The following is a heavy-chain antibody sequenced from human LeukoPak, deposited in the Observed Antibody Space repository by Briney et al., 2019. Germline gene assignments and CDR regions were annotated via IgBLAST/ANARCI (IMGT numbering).Heavy chain of an antibody. D-gene: IGHD6-19*01. CDR1: GFTFSSYG. CDR3: AKVPTLYTSGRVGWFDP. Sequence: PGGTLRLSCAASGFTFSSYGMSWVRQAPGKGLECVSTISGSGGSTYYADSVKGRFTISRDNSRNMVYLQMNSLGAEDTAVYFCAKVPTLYTSGRVGWFDPWGQGTLVTVSS. CDR2: ISGSGGST. V-gene: IGHV3-23*01. J-gene: IGHJ5*02.